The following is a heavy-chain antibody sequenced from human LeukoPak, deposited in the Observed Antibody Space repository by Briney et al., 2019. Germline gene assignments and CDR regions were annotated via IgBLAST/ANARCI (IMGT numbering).Heavy chain of an antibody. Sequence: SETLSLTCTVSGGSISSSSYYWGWIRQPPGKGLEWIGSIYYSGSTYYNPSLKSRVTISVDTSKNQFSLKLSSVTAADTAVYYCARDFMVRGVQDYWGQGTLVTVSS. D-gene: IGHD3-10*01. CDR3: ARDFMVRGVQDY. J-gene: IGHJ4*02. CDR2: IYYSGST. CDR1: GGSISSSSYY. V-gene: IGHV4-39*07.